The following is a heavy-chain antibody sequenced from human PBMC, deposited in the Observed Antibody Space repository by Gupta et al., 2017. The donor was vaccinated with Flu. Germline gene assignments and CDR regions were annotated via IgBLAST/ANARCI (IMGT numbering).Heavy chain of an antibody. CDR2: IIPNSGGT. V-gene: IGHV1-2*06. Sequence: QVQLVQSGAEVKKPGASVKVSCRASGYTFIGYYIHWVRQAPGQVLEWMGRIIPNSGGTNYVQKFQGRVTMTTDTSINTAYMELSRLRSDDTAVYYCAREKYCSTTSCYRWFDPWGQGTLVTVSS. CDR3: AREKYCSTTSCYRWFDP. D-gene: IGHD2-2*02. CDR1: GYTFIGYY. J-gene: IGHJ5*02.